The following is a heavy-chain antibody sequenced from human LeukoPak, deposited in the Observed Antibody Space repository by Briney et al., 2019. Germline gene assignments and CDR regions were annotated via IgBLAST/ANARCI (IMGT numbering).Heavy chain of an antibody. J-gene: IGHJ6*03. D-gene: IGHD3-22*01. Sequence: GASVKVSCKASGYTFTSYDINWVRQATGQGLEWMGWMNPNSGNTGYAQKFQGRVTITRNTSISTAYMELSSLRSEDTAVYYCARGDYYDSSGYYSNYYYYYYMDVWGKGTTVTVSS. CDR3: ARGDYYDSSGYYSNYYYYYYMDV. CDR2: MNPNSGNT. V-gene: IGHV1-8*03. CDR1: GYTFTSYD.